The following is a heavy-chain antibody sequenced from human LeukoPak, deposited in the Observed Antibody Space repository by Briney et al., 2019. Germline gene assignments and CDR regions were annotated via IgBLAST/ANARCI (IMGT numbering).Heavy chain of an antibody. D-gene: IGHD6-19*01. J-gene: IGHJ4*02. CDR2: ISAYNGDK. V-gene: IGHV1-18*01. Sequence: ASVKVSCKASGYTFTRYGISWVRQAPGQGLEWMGWISAYNGDKNYAQRLQGRVTMTTDTSTSTAYMELRSLRFDDTAVYYCAREYSNGWFFDYWGQGTLVTVSS. CDR3: AREYSNGWFFDY. CDR1: GYTFTRYG.